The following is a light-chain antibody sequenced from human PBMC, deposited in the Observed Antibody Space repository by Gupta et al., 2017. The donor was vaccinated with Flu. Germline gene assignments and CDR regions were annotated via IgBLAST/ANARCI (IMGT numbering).Light chain of an antibody. J-gene: IGKJ1*01. Sequence: DIVITQPPVSLPVSLGERATINCKSSQSVLYSSNNKNYLAWYQQQPGQPPKLLIYWASTRESGVPDRFSGSGSGTDFTLTISSLQAEDVAVYYCQQYYSTPLTCGQGTKVEIK. CDR1: QSVLYSSNNKNY. CDR2: WAS. V-gene: IGKV4-1*01. CDR3: QQYYSTPLT.